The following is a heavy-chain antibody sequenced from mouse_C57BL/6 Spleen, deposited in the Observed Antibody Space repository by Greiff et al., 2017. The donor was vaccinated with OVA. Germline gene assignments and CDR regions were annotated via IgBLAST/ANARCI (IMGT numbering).Heavy chain of an antibody. J-gene: IGHJ2*01. CDR1: GYTFTDYN. CDR2: INPNNGGT. Sequence: VQLQQSGPELVKPGASVKIPCKASGYTFTDYNMDWVKQSHGKSLEWIGDINPNNGGTIYNQKFKGKATLTVDKSSSTAYMELRSLTSEDTAVYYCARSGATTVAHYFDYWGQGTTLTVSS. CDR3: ARSGATTVAHYFDY. V-gene: IGHV1-18*01. D-gene: IGHD1-1*01.